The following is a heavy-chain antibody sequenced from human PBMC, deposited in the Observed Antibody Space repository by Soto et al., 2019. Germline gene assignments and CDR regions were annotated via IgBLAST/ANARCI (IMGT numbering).Heavy chain of an antibody. J-gene: IGHJ5*02. CDR2: INHSGST. Sequence: SETLSLTCAVYGGSFSGYYWSWIRQPPGKGLEWIGEINHSGSTNYNPSLKSRVTISVDTSKNQFSLKLSSVTAADTAAYYCARGGTYYDFWSGYKKPKNWFDPWGQGTLVTVSS. D-gene: IGHD3-3*01. CDR1: GGSFSGYY. CDR3: ARGGTYYDFWSGYKKPKNWFDP. V-gene: IGHV4-34*01.